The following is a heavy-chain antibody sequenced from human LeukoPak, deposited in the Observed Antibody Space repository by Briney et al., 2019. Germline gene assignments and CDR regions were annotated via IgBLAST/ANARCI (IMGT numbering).Heavy chain of an antibody. Sequence: GASVKVSCKASGYTFTGYYMHWVRQAPGQGLEWMGWINPNSGGTHYAQKFQGRVTMTRDTSISTAYMELSRLRSDDTAVYYCARDPVFDPRITMIVDPSWGQGTLVTVSS. CDR1: GYTFTGYY. CDR2: INPNSGGT. D-gene: IGHD3-22*01. V-gene: IGHV1-2*02. CDR3: ARDPVFDPRITMIVDPS. J-gene: IGHJ5*02.